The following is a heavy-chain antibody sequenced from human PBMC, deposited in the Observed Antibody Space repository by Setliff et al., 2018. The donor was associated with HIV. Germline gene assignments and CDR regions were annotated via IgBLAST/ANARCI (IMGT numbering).Heavy chain of an antibody. V-gene: IGHV4-59*04. Sequence: SETLSLTCTVSGGSISSYYWGWIRQPPGKGLEWIGTVHYTWNTYHNPSLKSRVTISVEVSKNQISLKLTAVTAADSAVYYCAREGDGIDFWGQGTLVTVSS. J-gene: IGHJ4*02. CDR2: VHYTWNT. D-gene: IGHD2-21*02. CDR3: AREGDGIDF. CDR1: GGSISSYY.